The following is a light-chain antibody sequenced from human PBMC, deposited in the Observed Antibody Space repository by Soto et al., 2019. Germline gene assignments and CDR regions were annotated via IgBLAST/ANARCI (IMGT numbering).Light chain of an antibody. Sequence: AIRMTQSPSSFSPSPGDRVTITCRASQGISSYLAWYQQKPGKAPKLLVYAASTLQNGVPSRFSGSGSGTDFTLTISCLQSEDFATYFCQQYYTYPQTFGQGTKWISN. CDR1: QGISSY. V-gene: IGKV1-8*01. CDR3: QQYYTYPQT. J-gene: IGKJ2*01. CDR2: AAS.